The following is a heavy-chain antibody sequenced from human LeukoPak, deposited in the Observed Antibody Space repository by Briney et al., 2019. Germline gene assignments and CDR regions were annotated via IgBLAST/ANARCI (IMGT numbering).Heavy chain of an antibody. V-gene: IGHV3-21*01. D-gene: IGHD1-20*01. J-gene: IGHJ6*03. CDR1: GFTFSSYS. CDR2: ISSSSSYI. CDR3: ARASYNWNDGGYYYYMDV. Sequence: PGGSLRLSCAASGFTFSSYSMNWVRQAPGKGLEWVSSISSSSSYIYYADSVKGRFTISRDNAKNSLYLQMNSLRAEDTAVYYCARASYNWNDGGYYYYMDVWGKGTTVTISS.